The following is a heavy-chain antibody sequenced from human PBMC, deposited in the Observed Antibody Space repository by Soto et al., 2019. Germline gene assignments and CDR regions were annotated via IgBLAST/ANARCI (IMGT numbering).Heavy chain of an antibody. CDR2: IIPILGIA. J-gene: IGHJ4*02. D-gene: IGHD6-6*01. Sequence: GASVKVSCKASGCTFSSYTISWVRQAPGQGLEWMGRIIPILGIANYAQKFQGRVTITADKSTSTAYMELSSLRSEDTAVYYCASGSSSAPGVFDYWGQGTLVTVSS. CDR1: GCTFSSYT. CDR3: ASGSSSAPGVFDY. V-gene: IGHV1-69*02.